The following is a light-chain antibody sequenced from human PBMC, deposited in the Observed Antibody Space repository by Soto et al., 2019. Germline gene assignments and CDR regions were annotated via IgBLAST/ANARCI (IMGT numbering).Light chain of an antibody. V-gene: IGLV2-14*03. Sequence: QSAPXQPASVSGSPGQSHTLSCPGTSSQVGGYVYVSWYQIHPGKAPKIRVFDVRTRTSGISYHFSGSKSGNTASLPISGLQAEDEADYFCSSSSIRTAYLCGTGTKVTV. J-gene: IGLJ1*01. CDR2: DVR. CDR1: SSQVGGYVY. CDR3: SSSSIRTAYL.